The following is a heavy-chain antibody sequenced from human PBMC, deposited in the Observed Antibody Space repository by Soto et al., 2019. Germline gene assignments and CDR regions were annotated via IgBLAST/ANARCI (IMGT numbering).Heavy chain of an antibody. CDR2: IYPCDSDT. V-gene: IGHV5-51*01. D-gene: IGHD3-3*01. CDR1: VYSFADYW. Sequence: GESLKISCKTSVYSFADYWIGWVRQMPVKGLEWMGIIYPCDSDTRYSPSFQGQVTISADKSISTAYLQWSSLKASDTAMYYCARQIFGVVKNRMDFWGQGTTVTAAS. J-gene: IGHJ6*01. CDR3: ARQIFGVVKNRMDF.